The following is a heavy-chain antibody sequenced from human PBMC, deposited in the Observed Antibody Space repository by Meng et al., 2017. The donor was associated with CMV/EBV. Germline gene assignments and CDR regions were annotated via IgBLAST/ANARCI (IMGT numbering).Heavy chain of an antibody. Sequence: CAGSGFTFSSYRMHWVRQAPGKGLEWVSSISSSSSYIYYADSVKGRFTISRDNAKNSLYLQMNSLRAEDTAVYYCARDKWELLTRFDYWGQGTLVTVSS. J-gene: IGHJ4*02. D-gene: IGHD1-26*01. CDR2: ISSSSSYI. CDR3: ARDKWELLTRFDY. V-gene: IGHV3-21*01. CDR1: GFTFSSYR.